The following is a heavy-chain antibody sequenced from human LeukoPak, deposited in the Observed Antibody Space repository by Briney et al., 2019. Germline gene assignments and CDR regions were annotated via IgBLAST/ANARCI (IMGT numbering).Heavy chain of an antibody. Sequence: SETLSLTCAVSGYSISTGRYWGWIRQPPGKGLEWIGSIYQSGSTYYNPSLKSRVTISVDTSKNQFSLNLRSVTAADTAVYYCTRSLSTAGIDYWGQGTLVTVSS. J-gene: IGHJ4*02. CDR3: TRSLSTAGIDY. V-gene: IGHV4-38-2*01. CDR2: IYQSGST. CDR1: GYSISTGRY. D-gene: IGHD2-2*01.